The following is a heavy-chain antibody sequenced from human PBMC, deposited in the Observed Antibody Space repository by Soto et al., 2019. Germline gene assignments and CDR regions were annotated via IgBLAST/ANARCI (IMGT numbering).Heavy chain of an antibody. CDR3: AREGGLLWFGEPYPYYYYGMDV. CDR2: IDPSDSYT. V-gene: IGHV5-10-1*01. Sequence: GESLRISCKGSGYSFTSYWISWVRQMPGKGLEWMGRIDPSDSYTNYSPSFQGHVTISADKSISTAYLQWSSLKASDTAMYYCAREGGLLWFGEPYPYYYYGMDVWGQGTTVTVSS. D-gene: IGHD3-10*01. J-gene: IGHJ6*02. CDR1: GYSFTSYW.